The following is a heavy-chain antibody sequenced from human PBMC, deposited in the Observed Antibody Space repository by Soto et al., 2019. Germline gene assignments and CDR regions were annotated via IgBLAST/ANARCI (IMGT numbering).Heavy chain of an antibody. Sequence: EVQLVESGGGLVQPGRSLRLSCAASGFTFDDYAMHWVRQVPGKGLQWVSGLSWNGVTIGYAASVKGRFTISRDNAKKSLYLQMNGVRPDDTALYYWAASRAYDSSDYSGFPYGMDVWGLGTTVTVS. CDR3: AASRAYDSSDYSGFPYGMDV. V-gene: IGHV3-9*01. D-gene: IGHD3-22*01. CDR2: LSWNGVTI. CDR1: GFTFDDYA. J-gene: IGHJ6*02.